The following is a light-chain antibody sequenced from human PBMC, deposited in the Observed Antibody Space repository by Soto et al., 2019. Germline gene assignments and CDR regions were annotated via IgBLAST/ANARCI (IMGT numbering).Light chain of an antibody. CDR2: NND. Sequence: QSVLTQPPSASGTPGQKVTISCSGATSDIGSNTIHWYRHLPGSGPTLVVFNNDQRPSGVPDRFSGSKSGNTAYLTVSGLQAEDEADYYCSSHGGSNAFYVFGTGTKVTVL. J-gene: IGLJ1*01. CDR1: TSDIGSNT. CDR3: SSHGGSNAFYV. V-gene: IGLV1-44*01.